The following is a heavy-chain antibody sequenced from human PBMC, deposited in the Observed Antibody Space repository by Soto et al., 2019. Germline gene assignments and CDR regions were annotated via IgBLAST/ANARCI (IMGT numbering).Heavy chain of an antibody. CDR1: GYTFTGYY. CDR3: ARTLAARPYYYYYGMDV. V-gene: IGHV1-2*02. J-gene: IGHJ6*02. D-gene: IGHD6-6*01. Sequence: QVQLVQSGAEVKKPGASVKVSCKASGYTFTGYYMHWVRQAPGQGLEWMGWINPNSGGTNYAQKFQGRVTMTRDTSISTAYMELRRLRSDDTAVYYCARTLAARPYYYYYGMDVWGQGTTVTVSS. CDR2: INPNSGGT.